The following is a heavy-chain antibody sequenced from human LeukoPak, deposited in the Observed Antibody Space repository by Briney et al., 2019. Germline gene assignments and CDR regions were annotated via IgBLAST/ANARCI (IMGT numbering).Heavy chain of an antibody. V-gene: IGHV1-24*01. CDR2: FDPEDGET. Sequence: ASVKVSCKVSGYTLTELSMHWVRQAPGKGLEWMGGFDPEDGETIYAQKFQGRVTMTEDTSTDTAYMELSSLRSEDTAVYYCARGEEESRQWWSSWFDPRGQGTLVTVSS. CDR1: GYTLTELS. J-gene: IGHJ5*02. CDR3: ARGEEESRQWWSSWFDP. D-gene: IGHD2-15*01.